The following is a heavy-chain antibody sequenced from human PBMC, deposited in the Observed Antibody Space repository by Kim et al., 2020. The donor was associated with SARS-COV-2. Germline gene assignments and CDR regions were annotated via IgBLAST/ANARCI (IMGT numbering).Heavy chain of an antibody. CDR3: TTDYLEWETGSQL. CDR1: GFTFSNAW. Sequence: GGSLRLSCAASGFTFSNAWMSWVRQAPGKGLEWVGRIKSKTDGGTTDYAAPVKGRFTISRDDSKNTLYLQMNSLKTEDTAVYYCTTDYLEWETGSQLWGQGTLVTVSS. CDR2: IKSKTDGGTT. J-gene: IGHJ4*02. V-gene: IGHV3-15*01. D-gene: IGHD1-26*01.